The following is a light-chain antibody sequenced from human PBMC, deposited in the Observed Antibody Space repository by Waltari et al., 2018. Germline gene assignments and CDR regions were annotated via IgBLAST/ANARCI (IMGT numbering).Light chain of an antibody. CDR1: QGISSY. CDR3: QQYYSYPRYT. V-gene: IGKV1-8*01. J-gene: IGKJ2*01. Sequence: AIRITQSPSSLSASTGDRVTITFRASQGISSYLAWYQQKPGKAPKLLIYAASTLQSGVPSRFSGSGSGTDFTLTISCLQSEDFATYYCQQYYSYPRYTFGQGTKLEIK. CDR2: AAS.